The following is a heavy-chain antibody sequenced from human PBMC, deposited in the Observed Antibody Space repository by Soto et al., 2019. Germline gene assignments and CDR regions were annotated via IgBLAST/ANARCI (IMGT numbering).Heavy chain of an antibody. CDR2: IKQDGSEN. CDR3: ARERIVATIHTLLDY. J-gene: IGHJ4*02. D-gene: IGHD5-12*01. Sequence: EVQLVESGGGLVQPGGSLRLSCAASGFTFSSYWMSWVRQAPGKGLEWVANIKQDGSENYYVDSVKGRFTISRDNAKNSLYLQMNGLRAEDTGVYYCARERIVATIHTLLDYWGQGTLVTVSS. CDR1: GFTFSSYW. V-gene: IGHV3-7*01.